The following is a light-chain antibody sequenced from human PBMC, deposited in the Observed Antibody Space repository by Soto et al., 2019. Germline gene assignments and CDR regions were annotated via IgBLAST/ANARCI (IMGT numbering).Light chain of an antibody. CDR3: QQSYSTPQT. CDR1: QSISSY. J-gene: IGKJ1*01. Sequence: DIPMTQAPSSLSASVGDRVTITCRSSQSISSYLNWYQQKPGKAPKLLIYAASSLQSAVPSRFSGSGSGTDFTLTISSLQPEDFATYYCQQSYSTPQTFGQGTKVEIK. V-gene: IGKV1-39*01. CDR2: AAS.